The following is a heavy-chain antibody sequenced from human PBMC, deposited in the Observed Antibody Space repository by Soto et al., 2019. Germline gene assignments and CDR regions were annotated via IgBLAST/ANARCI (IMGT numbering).Heavy chain of an antibody. CDR3: ARELFSSTGTYDY. D-gene: IGHD6-13*01. V-gene: IGHV1-8*01. J-gene: IGHJ4*02. CDR2: MNSNTGNT. Sequence: VQLVQSGSEVKKPGASVKVSCKASGYTFSDYDINWVRQAAGQGLEWMGWMNSNTGNTGYAQKFQGRVTMTLNSSMRTAYMELNSLRSEDTAVYYCARELFSSTGTYDYWGQGTLVTVSS. CDR1: GYTFSDYD.